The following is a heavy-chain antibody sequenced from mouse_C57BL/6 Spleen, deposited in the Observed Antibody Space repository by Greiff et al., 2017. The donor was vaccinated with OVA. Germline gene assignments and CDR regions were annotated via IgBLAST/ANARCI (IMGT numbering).Heavy chain of an antibody. Sequence: VQLQQPGAELVMPGASVKLSCKASGYTFTSYWMHWVKQRPGQGLEWIGEIDPSDSYTNYNQKFKGKSTLTVDKSSSTAYMQLSSLTSEDSAVYYCARSALYGSSPAWFAYWGQGTLVTVSA. D-gene: IGHD1-1*01. CDR3: ARSALYGSSPAWFAY. CDR2: IDPSDSYT. J-gene: IGHJ3*01. V-gene: IGHV1-69*01. CDR1: GYTFTSYW.